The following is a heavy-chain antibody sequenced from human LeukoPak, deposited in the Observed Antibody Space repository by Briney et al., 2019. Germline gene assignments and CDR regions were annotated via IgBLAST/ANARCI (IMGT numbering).Heavy chain of an antibody. D-gene: IGHD6-6*01. CDR2: ISGSGGST. Sequence: GGSLRLSCAASGFTFSSYAMIWVRQAPGRGLEWVSAISGSGGSTYYADSVKGRFTVSRDNSKNTLNLQMNSLRAADTAVYYCQARHGYWGHGTLVTVSS. V-gene: IGHV3-23*01. CDR1: GFTFSSYA. CDR3: QARHGY. J-gene: IGHJ4*01.